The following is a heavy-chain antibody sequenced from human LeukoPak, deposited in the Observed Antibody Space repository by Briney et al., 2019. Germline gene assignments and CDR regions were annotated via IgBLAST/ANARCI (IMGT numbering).Heavy chain of an antibody. V-gene: IGHV3-48*03. Sequence: GGSLRLSCAASGFTFSRYGMNWVRQAPGKGLEWVSYISVSGSAKNYAGSVKGRFTISRDNAKNSLHLQMNSLRAEDTAVYYCATASYFDFPSWGQGTLVTVSS. J-gene: IGHJ5*02. CDR3: ATASYFDFPS. CDR2: ISVSGSAK. D-gene: IGHD3-3*01. CDR1: GFTFSRYG.